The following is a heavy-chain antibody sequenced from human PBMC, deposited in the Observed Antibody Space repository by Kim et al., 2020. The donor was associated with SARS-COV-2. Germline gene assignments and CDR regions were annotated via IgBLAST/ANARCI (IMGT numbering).Heavy chain of an antibody. CDR3: ARLRTTSS. V-gene: IGHV4-39*01. J-gene: IGHJ5*02. Sequence: SETLSLTCTVSGDSITSNIYYWGWIRQPPGKGLEWIGSAYYSGSTYYNPSLKSRVTISVDTSKNQFSLNLTSVTAEDTAVYYCARLRTTSSWGQGTLVTV. CDR1: GDSITSNIYY. D-gene: IGHD4-17*01. CDR2: AYYSGST.